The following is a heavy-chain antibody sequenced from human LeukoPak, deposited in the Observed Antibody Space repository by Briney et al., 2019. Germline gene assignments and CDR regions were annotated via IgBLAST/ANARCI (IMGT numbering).Heavy chain of an antibody. CDR2: ISGSGGSA. V-gene: IGHV3-23*01. CDR1: GFTFSSFA. Sequence: GGSLRLSCAASGFTFSSFAMRWVCQAPGKGLERISSISGSGGSASYVDSVRGRFTISRDNSKNTLYLQMNSLRADDTAVYFCAKGMGVDVYAKYSDSWGQGTLVTVSS. J-gene: IGHJ4*02. D-gene: IGHD2-8*01. CDR3: AKGMGVDVYAKYSDS.